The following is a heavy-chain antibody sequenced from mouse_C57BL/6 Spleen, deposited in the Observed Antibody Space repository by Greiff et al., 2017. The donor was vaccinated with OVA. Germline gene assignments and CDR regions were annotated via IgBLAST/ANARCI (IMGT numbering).Heavy chain of an antibody. V-gene: IGHV1-81*01. D-gene: IGHD3-3*01. CDR1: GYTFTSYG. CDR3: ARRDADSFYAMDY. Sequence: VQLVESGAELARPGASVKLSCKASGYTFTSYGISWVKQRTGQGLEWIGEIYPRSGNTYYNEKFKGKATLTADKSSSTAYMELRSLTSEDSAVYFCARRDADSFYAMDYWGQGTSVTVSS. J-gene: IGHJ4*01. CDR2: IYPRSGNT.